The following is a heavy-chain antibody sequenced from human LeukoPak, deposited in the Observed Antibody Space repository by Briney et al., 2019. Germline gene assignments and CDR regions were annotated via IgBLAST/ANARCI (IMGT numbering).Heavy chain of an antibody. J-gene: IGHJ4*02. CDR1: GFTSSSYA. CDR3: ARDLPLGYCTNGVCSTYYFDY. V-gene: IGHV3-23*01. CDR2: VSGSGDRM. Sequence: GGSLRLSCAASGFTSSSYALNWVRQAPGKGLEWVATVSGSGDRMYHADSVKGRFTISRDNSKNTIYLQMNSLRAEDTAVYYCARDLPLGYCTNGVCSTYYFDYWGQGTLVTVSS. D-gene: IGHD2-8*01.